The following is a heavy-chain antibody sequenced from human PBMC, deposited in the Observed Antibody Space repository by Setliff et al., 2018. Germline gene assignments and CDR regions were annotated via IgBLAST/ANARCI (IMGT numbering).Heavy chain of an antibody. CDR2: IYYTGST. CDR1: GMSITSYY. D-gene: IGHD3-16*01. CDR3: ARALRSPLGGTAFVPVHFDP. J-gene: IGHJ5*02. Sequence: PSETLSLTCSAPGMSITSYYWSWIRQSPGRGLEWIGYIYYTGSTTYSPSLKSRVTISPDTSKNQFHLTVKSVTEADTAVYYCARALRSPLGGTAFVPVHFDPWGQGILVTVSS. V-gene: IGHV4-59*01.